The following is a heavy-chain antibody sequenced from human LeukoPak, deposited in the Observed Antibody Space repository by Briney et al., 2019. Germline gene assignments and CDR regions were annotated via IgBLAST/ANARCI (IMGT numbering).Heavy chain of an antibody. D-gene: IGHD2-2*01. V-gene: IGHV3-48*02. CDR1: GFTFSTSG. J-gene: IGHJ4*02. CDR3: ARGYCSSTSCHVARHFEY. CDR2: ITSGFVT. Sequence: GGSPRLSCAASGFTFSTSGLGWVRQAPGKGLEWVSYITSGFVTHYIDSVKGRFTISRDNDKNSLYLQMNSLREEDTAVYYCARGYCSSTSCHVARHFEYWGQGTLVTVSS.